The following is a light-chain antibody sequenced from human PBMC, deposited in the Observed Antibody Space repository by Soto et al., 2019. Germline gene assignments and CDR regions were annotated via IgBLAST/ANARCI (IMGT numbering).Light chain of an antibody. J-gene: IGKJ1*01. CDR2: AAS. V-gene: IGKV1-39*01. Sequence: DIQMTQSPSSLSASVGDRVTITCRASQSISSYLNWYQQKPGKAPKLLIYAASSLQSGVPSRFRGSGSGTDFTLTISSLQPEDFATYYCQQSYSTPPTFGQGTKVEIK. CDR3: QQSYSTPPT. CDR1: QSISSY.